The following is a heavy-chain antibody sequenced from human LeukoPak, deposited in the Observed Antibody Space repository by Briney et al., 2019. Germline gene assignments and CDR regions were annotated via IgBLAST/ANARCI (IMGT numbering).Heavy chain of an antibody. CDR1: GGSISGGSSY. J-gene: IGHJ6*03. V-gene: IGHV4-39*01. Sequence: SETLPLTCTVSGGSISGGSSYWGWIRQPPGKGLEWIGSIYYSGSTYYNPSLKSRVTISVDTSKNQFSLKLSSVTAADTAVYYCAGPNYYYMDVWGKGTTVTVSS. CDR2: IYYSGST. CDR3: AGPNYYYMDV.